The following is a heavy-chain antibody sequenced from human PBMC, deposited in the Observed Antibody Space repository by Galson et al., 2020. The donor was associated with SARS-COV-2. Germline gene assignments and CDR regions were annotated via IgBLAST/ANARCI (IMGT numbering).Heavy chain of an antibody. D-gene: IGHD2-2*01. J-gene: IGHJ5*02. CDR2: FDPEDGET. CDR1: GYTLTELS. Sequence: GASVKVSCKVSGYTLTELSMHWVRQAPGKGLEWMGGFDPEDGETIYAQKFQGRVTMTEDTSTDTAYMELSSLRSEDTAVYYWATGRAYCSSTSCVNWFDPWGQGTLVTVSS. CDR3: ATGRAYCSSTSCVNWFDP. V-gene: IGHV1-24*01.